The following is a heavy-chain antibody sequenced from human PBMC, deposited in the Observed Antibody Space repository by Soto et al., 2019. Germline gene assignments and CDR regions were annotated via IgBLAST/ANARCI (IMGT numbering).Heavy chain of an antibody. J-gene: IGHJ4*02. Sequence: QGQLVQSGAEVKKPGASVKVSCKASGGTFSSYAIRWVRQAPGPGLECMGGIIPIFGTANYAQQFQSSVTITTDESRSTAYMELGSLRSEDTAVDYCARQVGIAVAGMAYWGQGTMVTVAS. CDR2: IIPIFGTA. V-gene: IGHV1-69*01. D-gene: IGHD6-19*01. CDR3: ARQVGIAVAGMAY. CDR1: GGTFSSYA.